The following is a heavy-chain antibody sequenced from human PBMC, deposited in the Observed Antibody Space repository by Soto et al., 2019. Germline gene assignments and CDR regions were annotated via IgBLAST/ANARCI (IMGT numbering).Heavy chain of an antibody. CDR3: VAGSPFEY. Sequence: PGGSLRLSCAASGFIFRDAWISWVRQAPGKGLEWIGRVKSKSEGGTTDYAALVKDRFTVSRDDSINTVSLQMDSLKMEDTAVYFCVAGSPFEYWGQGTLVTVSS. CDR1: GFIFRDAW. V-gene: IGHV3-15*05. J-gene: IGHJ4*02. CDR2: VKSKSEGGTT. D-gene: IGHD2-21*01.